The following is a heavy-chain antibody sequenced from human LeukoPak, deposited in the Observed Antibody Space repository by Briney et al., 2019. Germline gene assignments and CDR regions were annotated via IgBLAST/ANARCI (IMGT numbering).Heavy chain of an antibody. D-gene: IGHD3-3*01. Sequence: PGGSLRLSCAASGFTFSSYSMNWVRQAPGKGLEWVSSISSSSSYIYYADSVKGRFTISRGNAKNSLYLQMNSLRAEDTAVYYCARDSVTIFGVVIKADYWGQGTLVTVSS. CDR2: ISSSSSYI. CDR1: GFTFSSYS. CDR3: ARDSVTIFGVVIKADY. V-gene: IGHV3-21*01. J-gene: IGHJ4*02.